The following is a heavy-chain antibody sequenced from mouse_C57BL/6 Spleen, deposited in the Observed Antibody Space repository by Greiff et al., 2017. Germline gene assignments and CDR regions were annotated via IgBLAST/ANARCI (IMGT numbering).Heavy chain of an antibody. D-gene: IGHD2-1*01. CDR3: TRKKRYGKDY. V-gene: IGHV1-15*01. CDR2: IDPETGGT. CDR1: GYTFTDYE. Sequence: VQVVESGAELVRPGASVTLSCKASGYTFTDYEMHWVKQTPVHGLEWIGAIDPETGGTAYNQKFKGKAILTADKSSSTAYMELRSLTSEDSAVYYCTRKKRYGKDYWGQGTTLTVSS. J-gene: IGHJ2*01.